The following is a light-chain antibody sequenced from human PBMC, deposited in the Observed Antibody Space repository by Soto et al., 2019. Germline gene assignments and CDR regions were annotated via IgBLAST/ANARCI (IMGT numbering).Light chain of an antibody. CDR1: SGHSSYA. CDR3: QTWGTGIYVV. J-gene: IGLJ2*01. CDR2: LNSDGSH. Sequence: QAVVTQSPSASASLGASVKLTCTLSSGHSSYAIAWHQQQPEKGPRYLMKLNSDGSHSKGDGIPDRFSGSSSGAERYLTISGLQSEDEADYYCQTWGTGIYVVFGGGTKLTVL. V-gene: IGLV4-69*01.